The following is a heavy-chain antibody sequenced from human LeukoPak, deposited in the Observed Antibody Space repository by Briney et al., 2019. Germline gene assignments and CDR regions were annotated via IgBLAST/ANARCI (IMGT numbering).Heavy chain of an antibody. J-gene: IGHJ4*02. V-gene: IGHV3-21*01. CDR1: GFTFSSYS. CDR2: ISSSSSYI. CDR3: ASLATRPY. Sequence: GGTLRLSCTAYGFTFSSYSMNWVRQAPWKGLEWVSSISSSSSYIYYADSVKGRFTISRDNAKNSLYLQMNSLRAEGTAVYYCASLATRPYWGQGTLVTVSS. D-gene: IGHD6-6*01.